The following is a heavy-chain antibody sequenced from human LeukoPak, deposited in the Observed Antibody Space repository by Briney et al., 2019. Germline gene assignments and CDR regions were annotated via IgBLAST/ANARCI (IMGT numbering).Heavy chain of an antibody. CDR1: GYIFTGYF. V-gene: IGHV1-2*02. Sequence: GPVKVSCKASGYIFTGYFMHWVRQAPGQGLEWMGWSNPNSGGTNYAQKFQGRVTMTRDTSISTAYMDLSRLGSDDTAVYYCARVAIAMKLVGFDYWGQGTLVTVSS. D-gene: IGHD3-22*01. CDR3: ARVAIAMKLVGFDY. J-gene: IGHJ4*02. CDR2: SNPNSGGT.